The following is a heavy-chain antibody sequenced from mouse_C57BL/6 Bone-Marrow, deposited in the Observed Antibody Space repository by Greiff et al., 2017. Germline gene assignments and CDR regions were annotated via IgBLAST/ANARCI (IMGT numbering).Heavy chain of an antibody. CDR1: GYTFTSYW. V-gene: IGHV1-64*01. CDR2: IHPNSGST. J-gene: IGHJ3*01. Sequence: QVQLQQPGAELVKPGASVKLSCKASGYTFTSYWMPWVKQRPGQGLEWIGMIHPNSGSTNYNEKFKSKATLTVDKSSSTAYMQLSSLTSEDSEVYYCARGATMVTTGPAYWGQGTLVTVSA. D-gene: IGHD2-2*01. CDR3: ARGATMVTTGPAY.